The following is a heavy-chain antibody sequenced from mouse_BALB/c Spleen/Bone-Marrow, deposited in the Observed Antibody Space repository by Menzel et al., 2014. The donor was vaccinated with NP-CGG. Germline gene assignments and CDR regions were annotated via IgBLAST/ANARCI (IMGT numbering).Heavy chain of an antibody. CDR3: ARCYYDYDLDY. J-gene: IGHJ2*01. CDR2: IDPANGNT. D-gene: IGHD2-4*01. CDR1: GFNIKDTY. Sequence: DVKLVESGAELVKPGASVKLSCTASGFNIKDTYMHWVKQRPEQGLEWIGRIDPANGNTKYDPKFQGKATITADTSSNTAYLQLSSLTSEDTAVYYCARCYYDYDLDYWGQGTPRTVSS. V-gene: IGHV14-3*02.